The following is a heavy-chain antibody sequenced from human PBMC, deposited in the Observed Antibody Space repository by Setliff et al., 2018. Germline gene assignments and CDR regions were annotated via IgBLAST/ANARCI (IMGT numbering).Heavy chain of an antibody. CDR2: IYHSGST. V-gene: IGHV4-4*02. CDR3: ATSGFCSSGSCYSFDD. J-gene: IGHJ4*02. D-gene: IGHD2-15*01. Sequence: KTSETLSLTCAVSGGSISSSNWWSWVRQPPGKGLEWIGEIYHSGSTNYNPSLRSRVTMSLDASKNRFSLNLTSVTAADTAVYFCATSGFCSSGSCYSFDDWGQGALVTVSS. CDR1: GGSISSSNW.